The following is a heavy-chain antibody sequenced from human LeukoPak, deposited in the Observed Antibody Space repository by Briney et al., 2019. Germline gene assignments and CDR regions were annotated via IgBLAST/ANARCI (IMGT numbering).Heavy chain of an antibody. CDR3: ARCPGTFGGVINDY. V-gene: IGHV4-4*02. CDR2: IYHSGST. J-gene: IGHJ4*02. D-gene: IGHD3-16*01. CDR1: GGSISSSNW. Sequence: KSSGTLSLTCAVSGGSISSSNWWSWVRQPPGKGLEWIGEIYHSGSTNYNPSLKSRVTISVDKSKNQFSLKLSSVTAADTAVYYCARCPGTFGGVINDYWGQGTLVTVSS.